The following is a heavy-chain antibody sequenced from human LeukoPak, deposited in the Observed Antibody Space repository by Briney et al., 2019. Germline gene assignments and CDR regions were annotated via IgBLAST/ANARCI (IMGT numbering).Heavy chain of an antibody. J-gene: IGHJ4*02. CDR2: ISAYNGNT. D-gene: IGHD3-10*01. Sequence: ASVKVSCKASGYTFTSYGISWVRQPPGQGLEWMGWISAYNGNTNYAQKLQGRVTMTTDTSTSTAYMELRSLRSDDTAVYYCARVSVIREALDYWGQGTLVTVSS. CDR1: GYTFTSYG. V-gene: IGHV1-18*01. CDR3: ARVSVIREALDY.